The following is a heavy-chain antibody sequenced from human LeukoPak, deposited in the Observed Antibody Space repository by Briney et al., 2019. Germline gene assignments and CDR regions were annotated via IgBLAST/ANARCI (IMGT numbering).Heavy chain of an antibody. J-gene: IGHJ3*02. D-gene: IGHD3-3*01. Sequence: GGSLRLSCAASGFTFSSYWMTWVRQAPGKGLEWVANIKQDGREKNYVDSVKGRFTISRDNAKNSLYLQMSSLRAQDTAVYYCARLRPDDFDIWGQGTMVTVSS. CDR1: GFTFSSYW. CDR2: IKQDGREK. CDR3: ARLRPDDFDI. V-gene: IGHV3-7*01.